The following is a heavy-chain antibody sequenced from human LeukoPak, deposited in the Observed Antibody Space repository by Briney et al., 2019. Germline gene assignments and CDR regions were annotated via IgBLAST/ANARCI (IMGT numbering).Heavy chain of an antibody. CDR2: INAGNGNT. D-gene: IGHD3-10*01. V-gene: IGHV1-3*01. CDR3: ARDNPCVVRGAITYYYYGMDV. CDR1: GYTFTSYA. Sequence: ASVKVSCKASGYTFTSYAMHWVRQAPGQRLEWMGWINAGNGNTKYSQKFQGRVTITRDTSASTAYMELSSLRSEDTAVYYCARDNPCVVRGAITYYYYGMDVWGKGTTVTVSS. J-gene: IGHJ6*04.